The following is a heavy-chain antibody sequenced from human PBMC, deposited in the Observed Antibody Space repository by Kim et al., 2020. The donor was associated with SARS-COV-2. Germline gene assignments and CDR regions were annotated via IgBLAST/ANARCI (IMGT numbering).Heavy chain of an antibody. CDR2: ISGSGDSA. Sequence: RGSLRLSCTASGFTFTSHAMSWARQAPGKGLEWVSVISGSGDSAYYADSVKGRFAISRDNSKNTVSLQMSSLRAEDTAVYYCASEYYFSSRTYYTFDHWGQGTLVTVPS. CDR3: ASEYYFSSRTYYTFDH. D-gene: IGHD3-10*01. CDR1: GFTFTSHA. J-gene: IGHJ4*02. V-gene: IGHV3-23*01.